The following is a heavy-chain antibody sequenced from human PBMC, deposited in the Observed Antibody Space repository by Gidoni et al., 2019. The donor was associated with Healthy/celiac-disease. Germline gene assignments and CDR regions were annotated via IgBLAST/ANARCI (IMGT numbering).Heavy chain of an antibody. V-gene: IGHV3-23*01. J-gene: IGHJ4*02. CDR1: GVTLSSYA. CDR3: AKAYDYGDYLTYFDY. Sequence: EVQLLESGGGLVQPGGSLRLSCAASGVTLSSYAMSWVRQAPGKGLEWVSAISGSGGSTYYADSVKGRFTISRDNSKNTLYLQMNSLRAEDTAVYYCAKAYDYGDYLTYFDYWGQGTLVTVSS. D-gene: IGHD4-17*01. CDR2: ISGSGGST.